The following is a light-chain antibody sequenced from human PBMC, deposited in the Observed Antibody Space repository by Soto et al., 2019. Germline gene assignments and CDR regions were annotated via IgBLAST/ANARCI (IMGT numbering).Light chain of an antibody. CDR2: AAS. V-gene: IGKV1-6*01. CDR3: LQDYNYLT. Sequence: AIQMTQSPSSLSASVGDRVTITCRASQGIRNDLGWYQQKPGKAPKLLIYAASSLQSGVPSRFSGSGSGTDFTLTISSLQPEDFVTYYCLQDYNYLTFGGGTKVDIK. CDR1: QGIRND. J-gene: IGKJ4*01.